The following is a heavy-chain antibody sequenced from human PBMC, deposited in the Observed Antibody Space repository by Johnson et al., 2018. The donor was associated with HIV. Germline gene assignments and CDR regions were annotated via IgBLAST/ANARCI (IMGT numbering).Heavy chain of an antibody. J-gene: IGHJ3*02. V-gene: IGHV3-30*02. CDR2: IRYDGSNK. CDR3: AKDGGKDYVWGTGAFDI. Sequence: QVQLVESGGGVVQPGGSLRLSCAASGFTFSSYGMHWVRQAPGKGLEWVAFIRYDGSNKNYADSVKGRFTISRDNSKNTLYLQINSMRAEDTAVDYCAKDGGKDYVWGTGAFDIWGQGTLVTVYS. CDR1: GFTFSSYG. D-gene: IGHD3-16*01.